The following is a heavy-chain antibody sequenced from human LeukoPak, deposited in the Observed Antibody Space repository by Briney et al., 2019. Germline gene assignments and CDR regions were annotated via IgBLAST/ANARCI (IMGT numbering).Heavy chain of an antibody. J-gene: IGHJ3*02. D-gene: IGHD7-27*01. CDR2: IYHSGST. V-gene: IGHV4-4*02. CDR1: GGSISSSNW. CDR3: ARPQDFGLTGMNAFDI. Sequence: SGTLSLTCAVSGGSISSSNWWSWIRQPPGKGLEWIGEIYHSGSTNYNPSLKSRVTISVDKSKTQFSLKLSSVTAADTALYYCARPQDFGLTGMNAFDIWGQGTMVTVSS.